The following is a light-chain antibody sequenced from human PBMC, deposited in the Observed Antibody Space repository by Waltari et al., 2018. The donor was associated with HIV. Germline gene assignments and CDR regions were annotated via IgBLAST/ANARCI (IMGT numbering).Light chain of an antibody. V-gene: IGLV1-47*01. CDR2: RNN. Sequence: QSVMTQPPSASGTPGQRVTISCSGSSPNIGRKYVNWYQQLPGTTPKLLIYRNNQRPSGVPDRFSGSKSGTPASLAISGLRSEDEADYYCAAWDDSLSGSWVFGGGTQVTVL. CDR3: AAWDDSLSGSWV. J-gene: IGLJ3*02. CDR1: SPNIGRKY.